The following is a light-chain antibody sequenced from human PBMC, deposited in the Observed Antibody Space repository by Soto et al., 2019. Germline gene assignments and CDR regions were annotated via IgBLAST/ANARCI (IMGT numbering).Light chain of an antibody. V-gene: IGLV2-14*01. CDR1: SNDVGGYDY. CDR3: SSHTRANTRV. J-gene: IGLJ1*01. CDR2: EVT. Sequence: QSVLTQPASVSGSPGQSIAISCTGTSNDVGGYDYVSWYQQHPDKAPKLIIFEVTNRPSGISDRFSGSKSGNTASLTISGLQAEDEAGYYCSSHTRANTRVFGTGTKVTVL.